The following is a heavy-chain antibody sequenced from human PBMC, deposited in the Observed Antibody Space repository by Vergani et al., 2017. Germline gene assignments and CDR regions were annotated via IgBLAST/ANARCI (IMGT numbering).Heavy chain of an antibody. CDR3: ARGGIAVAGRLSN. CDR1: GFTFSSYS. D-gene: IGHD6-19*01. Sequence: EVQLVESGGGLVQPGGSLRLSCAASGFTFSSYSMNWVRQAPGKGLEWVSSISSSSSYIYYADSVKGRFTISRDNAKNSLYLQMNSLRAEDTAVYYCARGGIAVAGRLSNWGQGTLVTVSS. V-gene: IGHV3-21*01. J-gene: IGHJ4*02. CDR2: ISSSSSYI.